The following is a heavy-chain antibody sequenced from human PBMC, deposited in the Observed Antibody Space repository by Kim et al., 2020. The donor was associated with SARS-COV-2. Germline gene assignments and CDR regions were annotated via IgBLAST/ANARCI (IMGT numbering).Heavy chain of an antibody. V-gene: IGHV1-3*01. J-gene: IGHJ6*02. D-gene: IGHD1-26*01. CDR3: ARDRWDYYYGMDV. Sequence: YSQKFQGRVTITRDTSASTAYMELSSLRSEDTAVYYCARDRWDYYYGMDVWGQGTTVTVSS.